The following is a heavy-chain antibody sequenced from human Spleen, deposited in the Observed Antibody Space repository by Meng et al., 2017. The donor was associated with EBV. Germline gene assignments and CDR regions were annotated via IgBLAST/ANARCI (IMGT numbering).Heavy chain of an antibody. CDR1: GASISSANW. J-gene: IGHJ4*02. CDR3: ARHWELRSPFTF. CDR2: IYHRGTT. Sequence: QVQRQGSGPGLLKPSETLSLTCAVSGASISSANWWSWVRQPPGKGLEWIGKIYHRGTTDYNPSFNSRVTMSVDKSQNQFSLKLSSVTAADTAVYYCARHWELRSPFTFWGQGILVTVSS. V-gene: IGHV4-4*02. D-gene: IGHD1-7*01.